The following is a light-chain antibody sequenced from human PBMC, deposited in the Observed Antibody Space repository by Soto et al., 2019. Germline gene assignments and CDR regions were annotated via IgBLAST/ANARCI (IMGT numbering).Light chain of an antibody. CDR2: YDS. V-gene: IGLV3-21*04. Sequence: VLTQPPSVSVAPGKTARITCGGNNIGSKSVHWYQQKPGQAPVLVIYYDSDRPSGIPERFSGSNSGNTATLTISRVEAGDEADYYCQVWDSSSDHHVFGTGTKLTVL. J-gene: IGLJ1*01. CDR3: QVWDSSSDHHV. CDR1: NIGSKS.